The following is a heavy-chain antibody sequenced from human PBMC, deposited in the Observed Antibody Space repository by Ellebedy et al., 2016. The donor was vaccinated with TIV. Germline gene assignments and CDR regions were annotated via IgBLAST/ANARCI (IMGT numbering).Heavy chain of an antibody. CDR3: ARGLGALDY. V-gene: IGHV4-61*01. CDR2: IYYSGST. D-gene: IGHD3-16*01. CDR1: GGSVSSGSYY. Sequence: SETLSLTXTVSGGSVSSGSYYWSWIRQPPGKGLEWIGYIYYSGSTNYNPSLKSRVTISVDTSKNQFSLKLSSVTAADTAVYYCARGLGALDYWGQGTLVTVSS. J-gene: IGHJ4*02.